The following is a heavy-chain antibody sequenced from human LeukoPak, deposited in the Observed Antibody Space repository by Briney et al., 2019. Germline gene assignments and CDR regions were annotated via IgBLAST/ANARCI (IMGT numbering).Heavy chain of an antibody. CDR3: ARTEESGYSYGYFGYYYYMDV. Sequence: GASVEVSCKASGGTFSSCAISWVRQAPGQGIEWMGGIIPIFGTANYAQKFQGRVTITADKSTSTAYMELSSLRSEDTAVYYCARTEESGYSYGYFGYYYYMDVWGKGTTVTVSS. J-gene: IGHJ6*03. CDR2: IIPIFGTA. CDR1: GGTFSSCA. V-gene: IGHV1-69*06. D-gene: IGHD5-18*01.